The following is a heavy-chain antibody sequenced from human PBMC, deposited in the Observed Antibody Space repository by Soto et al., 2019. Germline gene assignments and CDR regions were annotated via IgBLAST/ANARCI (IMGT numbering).Heavy chain of an antibody. D-gene: IGHD2-21*01. CDR1: GDSVSSNSAA. Sequence: QTLSLTCAISGDSVSSNSAAWNWIRQSPSRGLEWLGRTYYRSKWYNDYPISVKGRITINPDTSKNRFSLQLNSVTPGDTALYYCATEPGRGDTDATYCCFFHGMDGWGRGSTVTAAS. CDR3: ATEPGRGDTDATYCCFFHGMDG. CDR2: TYYRSKWYN. J-gene: IGHJ6*02. V-gene: IGHV6-1*01.